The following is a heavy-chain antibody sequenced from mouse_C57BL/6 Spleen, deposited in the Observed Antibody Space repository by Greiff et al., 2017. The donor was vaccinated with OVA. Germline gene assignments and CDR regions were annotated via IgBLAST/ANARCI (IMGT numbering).Heavy chain of an antibody. V-gene: IGHV1-64*01. CDR2: IHPNSGST. CDR1: GYTFTSYW. Sequence: QVQLQQPGAELVKPGASVKLSCKASGYTFTSYWMHWVKQRPGQGLEWIGMIHPNSGSTNYNEKFKSKATLTVDKSSSTAYMQLSSLTSEDSAVYYCAREYDYALYYLDYWGQGTTLTVSS. D-gene: IGHD2-4*01. CDR3: AREYDYALYYLDY. J-gene: IGHJ2*01.